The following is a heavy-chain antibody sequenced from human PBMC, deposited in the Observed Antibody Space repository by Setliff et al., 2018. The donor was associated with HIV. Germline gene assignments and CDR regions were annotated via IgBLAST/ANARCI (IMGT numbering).Heavy chain of an antibody. CDR3: XXERYDSSGYSIDHYGMDV. J-gene: IGHJ6*02. Sequence: SETLSLTCTVSGGSISSGSYYWSRIRQPAGKGLEWIGRIYSSGSTNYNPSLKSRVTISVDTSKNQFSLKLSSVTAADTAVYYXXXERYDSSGYSIDHYGMDVWGQGTTVTVSS. V-gene: IGHV4-61*02. CDR1: GGSISSGSYY. CDR2: IYSSGST. D-gene: IGHD3-22*01.